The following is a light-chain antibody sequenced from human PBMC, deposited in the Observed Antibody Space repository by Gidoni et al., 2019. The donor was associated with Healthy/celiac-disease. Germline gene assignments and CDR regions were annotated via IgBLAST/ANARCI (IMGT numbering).Light chain of an antibody. Sequence: DIVLTQSPGTLSLSPGERATLSCRASQSVSSSYLAWYQQKPGQAPSLLISGASSRATGIPDRFSGSGSGTDFTITISRLEPEDVAVYDCQQYGSSRTFGGGTKVEIK. CDR1: QSVSSSY. CDR3: QQYGSSRT. J-gene: IGKJ4*01. CDR2: GAS. V-gene: IGKV3-20*01.